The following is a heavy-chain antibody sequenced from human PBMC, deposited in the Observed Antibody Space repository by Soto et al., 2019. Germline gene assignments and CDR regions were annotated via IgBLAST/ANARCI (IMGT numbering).Heavy chain of an antibody. V-gene: IGHV4-59*08. CDR3: ARHKVGHVLRYFDWLPEFDY. J-gene: IGHJ4*02. CDR2: IYYSGST. Sequence: PSETLSLTCTVSGGSISIYYLSWIRQPPGKGLEWIGYIYYSGSTNYNPSLKSRVTISVDTSKNQFSLKLSSVTAADTAVYYCARHKVGHVLRYFDWLPEFDYWGQGTLVTVSS. D-gene: IGHD3-9*01. CDR1: GGSISIYY.